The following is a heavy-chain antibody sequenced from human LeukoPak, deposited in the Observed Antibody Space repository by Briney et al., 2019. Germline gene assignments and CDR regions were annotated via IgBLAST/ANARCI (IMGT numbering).Heavy chain of an antibody. V-gene: IGHV3-30*18. J-gene: IGHJ4*02. CDR1: GFTFSSYG. CDR3: AKDRSKYCSSTSCYGGETDY. CDR2: ISYDGSNK. D-gene: IGHD2-2*01. Sequence: GGSLRLSCAASGFTFSSYGMHWVRQAPGKGLEWVAVISYDGSNKYYADSVKGRFTISRDNSKNTLYLQMNSLRAEDTAVYYCAKDRSKYCSSTSCYGGETDYWGQGTLVTVSS.